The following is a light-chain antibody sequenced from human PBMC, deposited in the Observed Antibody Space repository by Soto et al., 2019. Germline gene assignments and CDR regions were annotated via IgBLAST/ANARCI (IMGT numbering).Light chain of an antibody. V-gene: IGLV2-14*01. CDR1: SSDFGGYNY. J-gene: IGLJ1*01. Sequence: QSALAQPASVSGSPGLSITISCTGTSSDFGGYNYVSWYQQHPGKAPKLMIFEVSNRPSGVPNRFSGSKSVITASLTISGLQAEDEADYYCSSYTSSITPYVFGNGTKSPS. CDR2: EVS. CDR3: SSYTSSITPYV.